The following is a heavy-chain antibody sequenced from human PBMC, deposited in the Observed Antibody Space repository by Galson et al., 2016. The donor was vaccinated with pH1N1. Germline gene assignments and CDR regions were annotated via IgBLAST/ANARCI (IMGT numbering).Heavy chain of an antibody. J-gene: IGHJ4*02. Sequence: ETLSLTCTVSGGSLSSSNFYGGWIRQPPGKGLEWIGNIRYSGFTHYNSSLQSRVTISVDTSENQFSLRLSSVTAADTAVYYCARLMRGSYPDPLYYFDFWGQGTLVTVSS. CDR3: ARLMRGSYPDPLYYFDF. D-gene: IGHD1-26*01. V-gene: IGHV4-39*01. CDR2: IRYSGFT. CDR1: GGSLSSSNFY.